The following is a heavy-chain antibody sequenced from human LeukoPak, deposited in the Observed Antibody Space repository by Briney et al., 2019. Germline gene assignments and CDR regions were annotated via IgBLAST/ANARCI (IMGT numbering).Heavy chain of an antibody. CDR2: ISGSGGST. V-gene: IGHV3-23*01. Sequence: GGSLRLSCAASGFTFSSYWMNWVRQAPGKGLEWVSAISGSGGSTYYADSVKGRFTISRDNSKNTLYLQMNSLRAEDTAVYYCACSSSTGYYFDYWGQGTLVTVSS. CDR3: ACSSSTGYYFDY. CDR1: GFTFSSYW. J-gene: IGHJ4*02. D-gene: IGHD6-13*01.